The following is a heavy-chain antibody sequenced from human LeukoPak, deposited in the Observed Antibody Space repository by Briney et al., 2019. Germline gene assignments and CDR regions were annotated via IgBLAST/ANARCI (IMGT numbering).Heavy chain of an antibody. V-gene: IGHV3-30-3*01. CDR2: ISYDGSNK. CDR3: ASRSSVAASGAG. D-gene: IGHD2-15*01. Sequence: GGSLRLSCAASGFTFSSYAMHWVRQAPGKGLEWVAVISYDGSNKYYADSVKGRFTISRDNAKNSLYLQMSSLRAEDTALYYCASRSSVAASGAGWGQGTLVTVSS. J-gene: IGHJ4*02. CDR1: GFTFSSYA.